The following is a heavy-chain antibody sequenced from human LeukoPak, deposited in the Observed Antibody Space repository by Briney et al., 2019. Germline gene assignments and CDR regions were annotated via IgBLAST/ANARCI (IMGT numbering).Heavy chain of an antibody. D-gene: IGHD4-17*01. V-gene: IGHV4-39*07. Sequence: SGTLSLTCTVSGGSISSSSYYWGWIRQPPGKGLEWIGSIYYSGSTYYNPSLKSRVTISVDTSKNQFSLKLSSVTAADTAVYYCASIPAPYGDGVYFDYWGQGTLVTVSS. CDR2: IYYSGST. CDR3: ASIPAPYGDGVYFDY. CDR1: GGSISSSSYY. J-gene: IGHJ4*02.